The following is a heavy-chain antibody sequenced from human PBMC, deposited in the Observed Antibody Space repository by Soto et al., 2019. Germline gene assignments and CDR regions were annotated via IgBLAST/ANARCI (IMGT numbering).Heavy chain of an antibody. Sequence: PSETLSLTCAVYGGSFSGYYWSWIRQPPGKGLEWIGEINHRGSTNYNPSLKSRVTISVDTSKNQFSLKLSSVTAADTAVYYCARSRGRFYSSSSGPYWGQGTLVTVSS. CDR2: INHRGST. J-gene: IGHJ4*02. CDR1: GGSFSGYY. V-gene: IGHV4-34*01. CDR3: ARSRGRFYSSSSGPY. D-gene: IGHD6-6*01.